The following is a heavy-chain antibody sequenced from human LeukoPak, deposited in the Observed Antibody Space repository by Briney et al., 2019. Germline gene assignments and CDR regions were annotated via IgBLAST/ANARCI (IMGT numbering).Heavy chain of an antibody. V-gene: IGHV3-33*01. CDR3: ATPRPKNWTMVRGVINGPHDAFDI. J-gene: IGHJ3*02. CDR2: IWHDGSNK. CDR1: GFTFSSYG. Sequence: GRSLRLSCAASGFTFSSYGMHWVRQAPGKGLEWVAVIWHDGSNKYYADSVKGRFTISRDNSKNTLYLQMNSLRAEDTAVYYCATPRPKNWTMVRGVINGPHDAFDIWGQGTMVTVSS. D-gene: IGHD3-10*01.